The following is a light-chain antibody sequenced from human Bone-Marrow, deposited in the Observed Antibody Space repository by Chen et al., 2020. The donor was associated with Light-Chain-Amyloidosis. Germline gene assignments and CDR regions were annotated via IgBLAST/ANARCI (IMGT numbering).Light chain of an antibody. CDR2: EVS. J-gene: IGLJ1*01. Sequence: QSALTQPASVSGSPGQSNTIPCTGSSSDVGGYKYVSGYQQNPGQAPKLILFEVSDRASGVSNRFSGSKSANAATLTISALQPEDEADYYCSSYTPNSGVFGTGTKVTVL. CDR3: SSYTPNSGV. CDR1: SSDVGGYKY. V-gene: IGLV2-14*01.